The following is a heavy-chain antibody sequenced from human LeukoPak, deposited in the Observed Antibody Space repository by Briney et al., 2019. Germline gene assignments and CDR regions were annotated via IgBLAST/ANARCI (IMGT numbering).Heavy chain of an antibody. Sequence: PGGTLRLSCAASGFTFSHYGMHWVSQTPAAGLEWVAVIWSDGSDKYYAKSVKGRFTISRDNSKNSLFLQMNSLRAEDTAVYYCAKDAQRGFDYSNSLQNWGQGILVTVSS. CDR1: GFTFSHYG. D-gene: IGHD4-11*01. CDR2: IWSDGSDK. V-gene: IGHV3-33*06. J-gene: IGHJ1*01. CDR3: AKDAQRGFDYSNSLQN.